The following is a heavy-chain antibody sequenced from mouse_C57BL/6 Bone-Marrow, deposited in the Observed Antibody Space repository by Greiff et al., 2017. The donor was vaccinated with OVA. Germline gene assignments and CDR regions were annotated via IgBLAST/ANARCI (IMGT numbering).Heavy chain of an antibody. CDR3: ARDDYGSSYTYYAMDY. CDR1: GYTFTDYY. D-gene: IGHD1-1*01. CDR2: IFPGSGST. Sequence: VQLQQSGPELVKPGASVKISCKASGYTFTDYYINWVKQRPGQGLEWIGWIFPGSGSTYYNEKLKGKATLTVDKSSSTAYMLLSSLTSEDSAVYFCARDDYGSSYTYYAMDYWGQGTSVTVSS. J-gene: IGHJ4*01. V-gene: IGHV1-75*01.